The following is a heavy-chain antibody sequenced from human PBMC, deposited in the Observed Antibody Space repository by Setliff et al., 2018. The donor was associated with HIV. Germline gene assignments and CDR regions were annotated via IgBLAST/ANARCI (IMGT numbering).Heavy chain of an antibody. V-gene: IGHV1-18*01. CDR1: GYTFTSYG. Sequence: ASVKVSCKASGYTFTSYGISWVRQAPGQGLEWMGWISALNGRTNYAQKLQGRVTMTTDTSTSTAYMELSSLRSEDTAVYYCARDRCNSVSCYLYNWFDPWGQGTLVTVSS. J-gene: IGHJ5*02. CDR2: ISALNGRT. D-gene: IGHD2-2*01. CDR3: ARDRCNSVSCYLYNWFDP.